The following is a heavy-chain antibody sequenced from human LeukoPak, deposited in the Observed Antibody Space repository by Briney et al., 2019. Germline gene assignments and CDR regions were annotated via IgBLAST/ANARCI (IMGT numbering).Heavy chain of an antibody. CDR2: IIPIFGTA. J-gene: IGHJ6*03. D-gene: IGHD6-6*01. CDR3: ASSSTARFYYYYMDV. Sequence: ASVTVSRKASGGTFISYAISWVRQAPGQGLAWMGGIIPIFGTANYAQRFQGRVTITTDESTSTAYMELSSLRSEDTAVYYCASSSTARFYYYYMDVWGKGTTVTVSS. CDR1: GGTFISYA. V-gene: IGHV1-69*05.